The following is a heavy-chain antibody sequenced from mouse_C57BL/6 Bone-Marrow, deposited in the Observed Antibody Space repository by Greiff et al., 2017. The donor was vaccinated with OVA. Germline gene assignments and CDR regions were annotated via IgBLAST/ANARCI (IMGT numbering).Heavy chain of an antibody. J-gene: IGHJ3*01. CDR2: IDPSDSDT. CDR1: GYTFTSYW. Sequence: QVQLQQPGAELVRPGSSVKLSCKASGYTFTSYWMHWVKQRPIQGLAWIGNIDPSDSDTHYNQKFKDKATLTVDKSSSTTYMQLSSLTSEDSAVYYCARGCYGSSPCWAYWGQGTLVTVSA. CDR3: ARGCYGSSPCWAY. D-gene: IGHD1-1*01. V-gene: IGHV1-52*01.